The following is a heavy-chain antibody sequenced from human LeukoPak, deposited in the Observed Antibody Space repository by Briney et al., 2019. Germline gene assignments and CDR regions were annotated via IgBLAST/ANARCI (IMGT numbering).Heavy chain of an antibody. Sequence: GGSLRLSCAASGFTFSSYAMHWVRQAPGKGLEWVAVISYDGSNKYYADSVKGRFTISRDNSKNTLYLQMNSLRAEDTAVYYCARNSGYSSSSSFDDWGQGTLVTVSS. V-gene: IGHV3-30-3*01. CDR2: ISYDGSNK. CDR3: ARNSGYSSSSSFDD. D-gene: IGHD6-6*01. J-gene: IGHJ4*02. CDR1: GFTFSSYA.